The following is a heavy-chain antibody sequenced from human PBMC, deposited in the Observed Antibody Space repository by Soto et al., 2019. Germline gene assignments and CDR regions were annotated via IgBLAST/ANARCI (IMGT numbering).Heavy chain of an antibody. CDR2: IWYDGSNK. D-gene: IGHD2-2*01. CDR3: ARDLGVPAAPAYYYYGMDV. V-gene: IGHV3-33*01. J-gene: IGHJ6*02. CDR1: GFTFSSYG. Sequence: QVQLVESGGGVVQPGRSLRLSCAASGFTFSSYGMHWVRQAPGKGLEWVAVIWYDGSNKYYADSVKGRFTISRDNSKNTLYLQMNSLRAEDTAVYYCARDLGVPAAPAYYYYGMDVWGQGTTVTVSS.